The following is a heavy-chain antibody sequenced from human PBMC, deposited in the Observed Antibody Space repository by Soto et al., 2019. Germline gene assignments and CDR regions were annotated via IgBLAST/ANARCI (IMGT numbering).Heavy chain of an antibody. CDR1: GDSVSSNSAA. CDR2: TYYRSKWYD. D-gene: IGHD6-19*01. J-gene: IGHJ5*02. V-gene: IGHV6-1*01. Sequence: SQTLSLTCAISGDSVSSNSAAWSWIRRSPSRGLEWLGRTYYRSKWYDDYAVSVKSRITLNPDASKNPFSLQLNSVTTEDTAVSYFARGSPTYSSGRYGRGPDIWFAPWAEGTLVTVSS. CDR3: ARGSPTYSSGRYGRGPDIWFAP.